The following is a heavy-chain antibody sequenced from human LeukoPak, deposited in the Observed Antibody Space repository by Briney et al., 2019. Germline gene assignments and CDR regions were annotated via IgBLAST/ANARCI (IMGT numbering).Heavy chain of an antibody. J-gene: IGHJ6*02. V-gene: IGHV3-9*01. CDR2: ISWNSGSI. CDR3: AKDFNFGGSYYYYGMDV. Sequence: GGSLRLSCAASGFTFSSYAMSWVRQAPGKGLEWVSGISWNSGSIGYADSVKGRFTISRDNAKNSLYLQMNSLRAEDTALYYCAKDFNFGGSYYYYGMDVWGQGTTVTVSS. D-gene: IGHD3-16*01. CDR1: GFTFSSYA.